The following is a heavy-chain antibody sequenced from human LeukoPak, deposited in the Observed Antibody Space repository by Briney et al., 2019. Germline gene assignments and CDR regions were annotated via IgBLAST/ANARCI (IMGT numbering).Heavy chain of an antibody. CDR2: IKSGGDAT. CDR1: GFTFSSYA. CDR3: VPFSLTNAP. J-gene: IGHJ5*02. Sequence: GGSLRLSCAASGFTFSSYAMTWVRQAPGKGLEWVSAIKSGGDATYYADSVKGRFTISRDNSKNTLYLQMNSLRAEDTAVYYCVPFSLTNAPWGQGTLVTVSS. V-gene: IGHV3-23*01. D-gene: IGHD2-2*01.